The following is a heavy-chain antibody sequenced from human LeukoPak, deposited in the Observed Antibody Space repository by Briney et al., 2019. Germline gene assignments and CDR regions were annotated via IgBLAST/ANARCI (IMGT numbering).Heavy chain of an antibody. CDR3: ARVGYGSGSYYFDY. CDR2: INHSGST. D-gene: IGHD3-10*01. CDR1: GGSFSGYY. Sequence: SETLSLTCAVYGGSFSGYYWSWIRQPPGKGLEWIGEINHSGSTNYNPSLKSRVTISVDTSKNQFSLKLSSVTAADTAVYYCARVGYGSGSYYFDYWGQGTLVTVSS. J-gene: IGHJ4*02. V-gene: IGHV4-34*01.